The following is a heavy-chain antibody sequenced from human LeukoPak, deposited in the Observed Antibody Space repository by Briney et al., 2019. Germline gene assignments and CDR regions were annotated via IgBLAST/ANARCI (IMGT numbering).Heavy chain of an antibody. CDR2: IYTRGST. Sequence: SQTLSLTCTVSGGSISSGSYYWSWIRQPAGKGLEWIGRIYTRGSTNYNPSLKSRVTISVDTSKNQFSLKLSSVTAADTAVYYCAREVPYTLEVDYWGQGTLSPSPQ. CDR3: AREVPYTLEVDY. V-gene: IGHV4-61*02. D-gene: IGHD5-18*01. J-gene: IGHJ4*02. CDR1: GGSISSGSYY.